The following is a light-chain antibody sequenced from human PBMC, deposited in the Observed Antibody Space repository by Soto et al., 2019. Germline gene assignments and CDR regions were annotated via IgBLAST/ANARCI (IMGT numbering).Light chain of an antibody. CDR1: QDIRSH. CDR2: DAS. Sequence: EIVLTQSSTTLSLSPGERVTPSWRASQDIRSHLAWYQQKPGQAPRLLIFDASSRATGIPDRFSASGSGTDFTLTISSLEPEDFAVYYCQQYVASPYTFGQGTKVDIK. J-gene: IGKJ2*01. CDR3: QQYVASPYT. V-gene: IGKV3D-11*01.